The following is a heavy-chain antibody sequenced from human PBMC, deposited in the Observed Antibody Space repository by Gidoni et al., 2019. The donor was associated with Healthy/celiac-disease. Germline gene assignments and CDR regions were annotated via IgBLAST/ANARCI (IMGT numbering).Heavy chain of an antibody. Sequence: EVQLVESGGGWVQPGGSLGLSCAASGFTFSSYWMRWVPQAPGKGLAWVANIKQDGSEKYYVDSVKGRFTISRDNAKNSLYLQMNSLRAEDTAVYYCARDGWLLPQYYFDYWGQGTLVTVSS. D-gene: IGHD1-26*01. J-gene: IGHJ4*02. CDR1: GFTFSSYW. V-gene: IGHV3-7*03. CDR2: IKQDGSEK. CDR3: ARDGWLLPQYYFDY.